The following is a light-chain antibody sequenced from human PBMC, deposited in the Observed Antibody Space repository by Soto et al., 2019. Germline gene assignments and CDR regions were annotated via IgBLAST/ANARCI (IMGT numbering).Light chain of an antibody. CDR3: NQYVMSTHST. Sequence: LGLTQSPGTLSLSPGERATLSCRASKSVTSNYLAWYQQKPGQAPRLLIYGASTRATGIPDRFSGSGSGTSCTLTISRLDPEDFAVYYCNQYVMSTHSTFGPGTKVDI. CDR2: GAS. V-gene: IGKV3-20*01. CDR1: KSVTSNY. J-gene: IGKJ3*01.